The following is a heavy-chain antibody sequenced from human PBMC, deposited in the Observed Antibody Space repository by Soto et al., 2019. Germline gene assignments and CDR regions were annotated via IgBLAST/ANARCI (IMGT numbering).Heavy chain of an antibody. CDR2: INAGNGDT. CDR3: VRPTSESHSTSSFDY. D-gene: IGHD2-15*01. Sequence: ASVKVSCKASGYTFTSYGISWVRQAPGQGLEWMGWINAGNGDTKYSQKFQGRVIISRDTSASTAYMELSSLRSEDTAVYYCVRPTSESHSTSSFDYWGQGTLVTVSS. CDR1: GYTFTSYG. V-gene: IGHV1-3*01. J-gene: IGHJ4*02.